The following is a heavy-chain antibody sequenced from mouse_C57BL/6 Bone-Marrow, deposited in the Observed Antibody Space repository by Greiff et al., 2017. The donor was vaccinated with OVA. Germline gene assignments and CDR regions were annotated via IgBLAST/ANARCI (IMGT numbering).Heavy chain of an antibody. D-gene: IGHD2-3*01. Sequence: VQLQQSGPELVKPGASVKMSCKASGYTFTDYYMHWVKQKPGKGLEWIGEIYPGSGNTYYNEKFKGKATLTADTSSSTAYMQLSSLTSEDSAVYFCARRDDGYPLFAYWGQGTLVTVSA. V-gene: IGHV1-83*01. CDR3: RRDDGYPLFAY. CDR2: YPGSGNTY. J-gene: IGHJ3*01. CDR1: YTFTDYYM.